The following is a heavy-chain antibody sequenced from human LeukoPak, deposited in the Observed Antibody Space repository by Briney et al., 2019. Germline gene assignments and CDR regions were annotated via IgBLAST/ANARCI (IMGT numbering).Heavy chain of an antibody. J-gene: IGHJ3*02. D-gene: IGHD2-2*01. CDR3: ARDRCGRTSCYPGAFDI. V-gene: IGHV4-59*12. CDR1: GGSISDYY. Sequence: LETLSLTCTVSGGSISDYYWSWIRQPPGKGLEWIGYIYYSGSTHYNPSLESRVTISVDTSNNQFSLKLSSVTAADTAVYYCARDRCGRTSCYPGAFDIWGKGQWSPSLQ. CDR2: IYYSGST.